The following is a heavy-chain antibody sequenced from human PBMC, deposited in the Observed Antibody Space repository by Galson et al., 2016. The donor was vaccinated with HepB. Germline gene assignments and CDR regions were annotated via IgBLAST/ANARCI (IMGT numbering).Heavy chain of an antibody. V-gene: IGHV4-39*01. CDR2: IYYNGYT. CDR1: GASISSSSYY. D-gene: IGHD2-15*01. CDR3: ARLWFDPYCGSCYRAVYFFDY. Sequence: LSLTCTVSGASISSSSYYWGWIRQPPGKGLEWIGSIYYNGYTFYNPSLKSRVTVSSDMSKNQFSLRLSSVTAAATAVYYCARLWFDPYCGSCYRAVYFFDYWGQGALVTVSS. J-gene: IGHJ4*02.